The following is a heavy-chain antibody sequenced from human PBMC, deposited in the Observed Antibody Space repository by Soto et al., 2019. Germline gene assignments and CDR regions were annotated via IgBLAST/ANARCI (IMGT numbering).Heavy chain of an antibody. V-gene: IGHV3-23*01. CDR1: GFTFKNYA. J-gene: IGHJ3*02. D-gene: IGHD2-21*02. CDR3: AKDPNGDYVGGFDM. CDR2: ASASGTRP. Sequence: GGALTVTCACSGFTFKNYAMSWVRQAPGKGLEYASGASASGTRPYYTDPVKGRFTISKDNSKNTLYLQMNSLRPEDTAVYYCAKDPNGDYVGGFDMRGQGTMVTVSS.